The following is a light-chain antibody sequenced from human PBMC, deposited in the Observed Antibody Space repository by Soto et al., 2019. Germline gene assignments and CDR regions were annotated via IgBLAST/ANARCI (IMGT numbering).Light chain of an antibody. Sequence: DIQMTQSPSTLSASVGDRVTITCRASQTISNWLAWYQQKPGKAPKLLIYDASSLESGVPSRFSGSGSEAEFTLTISSLQPDDFATYYCQQYHRHWTFGQGTKV. J-gene: IGKJ1*01. V-gene: IGKV1-5*01. CDR1: QTISNW. CDR2: DAS. CDR3: QQYHRHWT.